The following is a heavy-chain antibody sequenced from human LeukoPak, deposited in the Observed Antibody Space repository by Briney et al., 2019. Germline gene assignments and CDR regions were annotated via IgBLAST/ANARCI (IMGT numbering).Heavy chain of an antibody. D-gene: IGHD3-22*01. CDR3: SRSDEYYYDGSGYYGPYFDY. CDR1: GYTFSSYW. Sequence: GGSQRLSCAASGYTFSSYWLHWVRQAPGKGLVWVSRLHNDWSSTSYADSVKGRFTISRENAKNTLYLQINSLRAEDTAVYYCSRSDEYYYDGSGYYGPYFDYWGQGTLVTVSS. J-gene: IGHJ4*02. CDR2: LHNDWSST. V-gene: IGHV3-74*01.